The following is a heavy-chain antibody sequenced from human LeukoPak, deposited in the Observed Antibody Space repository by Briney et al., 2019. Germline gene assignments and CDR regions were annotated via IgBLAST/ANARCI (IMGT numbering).Heavy chain of an antibody. CDR1: GGSISSYY. J-gene: IGHJ6*03. CDR2: IYYSGST. Sequence: SETLSLTCTVSGGSISSYYWSWIRQPPGKGLEWIGYIYYSGSTNYNPSLKIRVTISVDTSKNQFSLKLSSVTAADTAVYYCARDLSKANYYYYMDVWGKGTTVTVSS. CDR3: ARDLSKANYYYYMDV. D-gene: IGHD2/OR15-2a*01. V-gene: IGHV4-59*01.